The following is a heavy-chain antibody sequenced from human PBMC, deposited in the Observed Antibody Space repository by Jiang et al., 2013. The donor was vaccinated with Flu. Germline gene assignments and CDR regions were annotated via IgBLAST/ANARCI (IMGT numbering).Heavy chain of an antibody. J-gene: IGHJ3*01. CDR3: ARATGESKGDAFDV. Sequence: GAEVKKPGSSVKVSCKASGGSFSNYAFNWVRQAPGQGLEWMGRIVPVLGITNYAEKFQDRGTVTADKSTSTVYMELNSLRSEDTAIYYCARATGESKGDAFDVWGQGT. D-gene: IGHD7-27*01. CDR2: IVPVLGIT. V-gene: IGHV1-69*04. CDR1: GGSFSNYA.